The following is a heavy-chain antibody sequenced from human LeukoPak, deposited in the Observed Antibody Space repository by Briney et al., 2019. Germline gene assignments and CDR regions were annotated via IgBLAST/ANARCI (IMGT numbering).Heavy chain of an antibody. Sequence: SETLSLTCAVYGGSFSGYYWSWIRQPPGKGLEWIGEINHSGSTNYNPSLKNRVTISVDTSKNQFSLKLSSVTAADTAVYYCARGRGTLDYWGQGTLVTVSS. D-gene: IGHD2/OR15-2a*01. CDR1: GGSFSGYY. V-gene: IGHV4-34*01. CDR3: ARGRGTLDY. J-gene: IGHJ4*02. CDR2: INHSGST.